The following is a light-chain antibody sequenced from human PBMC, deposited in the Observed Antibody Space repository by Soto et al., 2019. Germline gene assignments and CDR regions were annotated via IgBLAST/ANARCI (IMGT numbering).Light chain of an antibody. CDR3: SSYTSSSTAV. V-gene: IGLV2-14*01. CDR1: SSDVGGYNY. J-gene: IGLJ1*01. Sequence: QSVLTRPASVSGSPGQSITISCTGTSSDVGGYNYVSWYQQHPGKAPKLMIYEVSNRPSGVSNRFSGSKSGNTASPTISGLQAEDEADYYCSSYTSSSTAVFGTGTKVTVL. CDR2: EVS.